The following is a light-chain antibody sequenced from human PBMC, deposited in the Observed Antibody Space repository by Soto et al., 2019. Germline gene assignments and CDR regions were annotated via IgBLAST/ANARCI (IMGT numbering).Light chain of an antibody. V-gene: IGKV3-20*01. J-gene: IGKJ4*01. CDR1: QSVSSSY. CDR2: GAS. Sequence: EIVLTQSPGTLSLSPGERATLSCRASQSVSSSYLAWYQQKPGQAPRLLIYGASSRSTGIPDRFSGSGSGTDFTLTISRLEPEDFGVYYCQQYGSSPLTFGVGTKVEIK. CDR3: QQYGSSPLT.